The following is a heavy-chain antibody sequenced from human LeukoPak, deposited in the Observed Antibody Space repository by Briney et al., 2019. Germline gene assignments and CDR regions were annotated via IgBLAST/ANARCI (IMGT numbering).Heavy chain of an antibody. CDR1: GLTFSRYA. J-gene: IGHJ4*02. CDR3: AKDIAQGYTFGSIEQDY. CDR2: ISESGSGT. Sequence: GGSLRLSCAVSGLTFSRYAMSWVRQAPGKGLEWVSAISESGSGTYYADSVKGRFTISRDNSKDTLSLQMNRLRAEDTAVYYCAKDIAQGYTFGSIEQDYWGQGTLVTVSS. V-gene: IGHV3-23*01. D-gene: IGHD5-18*01.